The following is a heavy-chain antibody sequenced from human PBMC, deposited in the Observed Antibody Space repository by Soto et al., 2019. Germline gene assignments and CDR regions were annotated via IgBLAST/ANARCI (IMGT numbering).Heavy chain of an antibody. CDR2: ISGSGNYT. J-gene: IGHJ4*02. D-gene: IGHD4-4*01. Sequence: VGSLRLSGAASGFTFSTYSMNWVRQAPGKGLEWVSSISGSGNYTHYADFLRGRFTISRDNAKTSLYLQMNSLRAEDTAVYYCAREGINNYNEYYFDSWGQGTVVTVSS. CDR1: GFTFSTYS. CDR3: AREGINNYNEYYFDS. V-gene: IGHV3-21*01.